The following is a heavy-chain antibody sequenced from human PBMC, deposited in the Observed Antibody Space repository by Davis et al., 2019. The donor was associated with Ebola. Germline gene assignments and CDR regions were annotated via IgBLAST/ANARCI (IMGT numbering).Heavy chain of an antibody. V-gene: IGHV3-49*04. J-gene: IGHJ6*02. CDR3: ARDLGISALYGMDV. CDR2: IRNKAYGGTT. Sequence: GESLKISCRASGFTFGDYAMSWVRQAPGKGLEWVGFIRNKAYGGTTEYAASVKGRFTISRDDSKSIAYLQMNSLKTEDTAVYYCARDLGISALYGMDVWGQGTTVTVSS. CDR1: GFTFGDYA. D-gene: IGHD2-15*01.